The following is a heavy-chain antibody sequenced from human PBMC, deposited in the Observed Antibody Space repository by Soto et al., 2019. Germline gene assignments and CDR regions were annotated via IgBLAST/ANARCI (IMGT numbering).Heavy chain of an antibody. V-gene: IGHV3-30*03. CDR1: GITFSSYG. D-gene: IGHD5-12*01. CDR2: ISYDGSNK. J-gene: IGHJ1*01. CDR3: ARDRRGHRDGYNLGEYFHH. Sequence: QVQLVESGGGVVQPGRSLRLSCAASGITFSSYGMHWVRQAPGKGLEWVAVISYDGSNKYYADSVKGRFTISRDNSKNMLYLQMNSLRAEDTAVYSCARDRRGHRDGYNLGEYFHHWGQGTLVTVSS.